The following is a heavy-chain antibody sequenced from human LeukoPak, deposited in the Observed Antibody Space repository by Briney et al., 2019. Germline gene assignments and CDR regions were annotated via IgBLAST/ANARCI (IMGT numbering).Heavy chain of an antibody. V-gene: IGHV4-38-2*02. CDR2: IYHSGST. CDR1: GYSISSGYY. CDR3: ARDRMTGYCSSTSCYEGGYNWFDP. D-gene: IGHD2-2*01. J-gene: IGHJ5*02. Sequence: KSSETLSLTCTVSGYSISSGYYWGWIRPPPGKGLEWIGSIYHSGSTYYNPSLKSRVTISVDTSKNQFSLKLSSVTAADTAVYYCARDRMTGYCSSTSCYEGGYNWFDPWGQGTLVTVSS.